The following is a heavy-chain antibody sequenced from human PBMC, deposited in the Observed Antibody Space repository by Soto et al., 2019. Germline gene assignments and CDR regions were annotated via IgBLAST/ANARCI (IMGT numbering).Heavy chain of an antibody. J-gene: IGHJ4*02. D-gene: IGHD4-17*01. Sequence: GGSLRLSCAASGFTFSSYAMSWVRQAPGKGLEWVSAISGSGGSTYYADSVKGRFTISRDNSKNTLYLQMNSLRAEDTAVYYCAITTVTTWTLSYTDFDYWGQGTLVTVSS. CDR3: AITTVTTWTLSYTDFDY. V-gene: IGHV3-23*01. CDR2: ISGSGGST. CDR1: GFTFSSYA.